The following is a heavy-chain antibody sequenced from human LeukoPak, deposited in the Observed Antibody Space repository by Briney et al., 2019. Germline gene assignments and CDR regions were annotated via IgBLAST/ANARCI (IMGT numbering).Heavy chain of an antibody. CDR3: ARDRPQSLIAPFCV. D-gene: IGHD3-16*01. CDR2: IYTSGST. Sequence: SETLSLTCTVSGGSISSYYWSWIRQPAGKGLEWIGRIYTSGSTNYNPSLKSRVTMSVDTSKNQFSLKLSSVTAADTAVYFCARDRPQSLIAPFCVWGQGTTVTVSS. V-gene: IGHV4-4*07. CDR1: GGSISSYY. J-gene: IGHJ6*02.